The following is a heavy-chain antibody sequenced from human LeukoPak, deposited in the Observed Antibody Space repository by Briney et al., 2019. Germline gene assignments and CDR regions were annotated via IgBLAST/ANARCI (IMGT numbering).Heavy chain of an antibody. Sequence: SVKVSCKASGGTFSSYAISWVRQAPGQGLEWMGRIIPILGIANYAQKFQGRVTITADKSTSTAYMELSSLRSEDTAVYHCARDSTIVVVTTMPNAFDIWGQGTMVTVSS. D-gene: IGHD3-22*01. V-gene: IGHV1-69*04. CDR2: IIPILGIA. CDR1: GGTFSSYA. J-gene: IGHJ3*02. CDR3: ARDSTIVVVTTMPNAFDI.